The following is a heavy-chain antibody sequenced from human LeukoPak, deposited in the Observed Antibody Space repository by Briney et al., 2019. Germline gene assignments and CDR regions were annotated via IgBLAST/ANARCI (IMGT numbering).Heavy chain of an antibody. CDR2: ISYDGSNK. J-gene: IGHJ6*02. CDR3: ARSVATSPYYYYGMDA. CDR1: GFTFSSYA. V-gene: IGHV3-30*04. Sequence: GGSLRLSCAASGFTFSSYAMHWVRQAPGKGLEWVAVISYDGSNKYYADSVKGRFTISRDNSKNTLYLQMNSLRAEDTAVYYCARSVATSPYYYYGMDAWGQGTTVTVSS. D-gene: IGHD5-12*01.